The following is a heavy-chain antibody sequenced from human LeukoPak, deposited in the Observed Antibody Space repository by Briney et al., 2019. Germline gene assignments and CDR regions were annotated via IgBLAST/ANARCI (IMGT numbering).Heavy chain of an antibody. CDR2: IYYSGST. V-gene: IGHV4-39*01. CDR3: ARFGSLREPIHDY. Sequence: SETLSLTCTVSGGSISSSSYYWGWIRQPPGKGLEWIGSIYYSGSTYYNPSLKSRVTISVDTSKNQFSLKLSSVTAADTAVYYCARFGSLREPIHDYWGQGTLVTVSS. D-gene: IGHD3-16*01. CDR1: GGSISSSSYY. J-gene: IGHJ4*02.